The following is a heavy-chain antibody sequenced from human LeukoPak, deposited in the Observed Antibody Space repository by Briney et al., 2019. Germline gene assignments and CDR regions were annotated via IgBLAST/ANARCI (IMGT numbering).Heavy chain of an antibody. D-gene: IGHD1-26*01. CDR1: GGSISSSSYY. Sequence: SETLSLTCTVSGGSISSSSYYWGWMPQPPGKGLEWLGSIYYSGSTYYNPSLKSRVTISVDTSKNQFSLKLSSVTAADTAVYYCARHLVGTTLRYFDLWGRGTLVTVSS. J-gene: IGHJ2*01. CDR2: IYYSGST. V-gene: IGHV4-39*01. CDR3: ARHLVGTTLRYFDL.